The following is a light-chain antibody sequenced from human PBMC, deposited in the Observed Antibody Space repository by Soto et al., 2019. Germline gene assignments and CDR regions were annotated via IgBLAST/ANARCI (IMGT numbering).Light chain of an antibody. Sequence: EIVLTQSPATLSLSPGERATLSCRASQSVTNSLVWYRQKSGQAPRLLIYDASNRATGIPARFSGSGSGTDLPLHIKSLRAEGFGGLYRQQRSIWPWTFGQGTRVDIK. CDR2: DAS. CDR3: QQRSIWPWT. CDR1: QSVTNS. J-gene: IGKJ1*01. V-gene: IGKV3-11*01.